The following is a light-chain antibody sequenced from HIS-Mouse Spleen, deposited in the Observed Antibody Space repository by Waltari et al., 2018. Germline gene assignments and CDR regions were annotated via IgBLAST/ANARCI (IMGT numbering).Light chain of an antibody. J-gene: IGKJ1*01. Sequence: DIQMTQSPSTLSASVGDRVTITCRASQSISSWLAWYQQTPGKAPKLLIYKAASLESGVPSRFSGSGSGTEFTLTISSRQPDDFATYYCQQYNSWWTFGQGTKVEIK. CDR3: QQYNSWWT. V-gene: IGKV1-5*03. CDR1: QSISSW. CDR2: KAA.